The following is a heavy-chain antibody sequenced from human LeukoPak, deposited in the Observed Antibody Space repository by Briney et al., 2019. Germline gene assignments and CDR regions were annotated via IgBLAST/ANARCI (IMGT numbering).Heavy chain of an antibody. Sequence: SLRLSCAASGFTFDDYAMHWVRQAPGKGLEWVSGISWNSGSIGYADSVKGRFTISRDNAKNSLYLQMNSLRAEDTALYYCAKDPYGDYPAGGMDVWGQGTTVTVSS. CDR3: AKDPYGDYPAGGMDV. CDR1: GFTFDDYA. V-gene: IGHV3-9*01. D-gene: IGHD4-17*01. CDR2: ISWNSGSI. J-gene: IGHJ6*02.